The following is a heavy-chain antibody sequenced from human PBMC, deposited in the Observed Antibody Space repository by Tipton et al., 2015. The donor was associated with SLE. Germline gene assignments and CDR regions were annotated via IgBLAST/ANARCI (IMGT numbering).Heavy chain of an antibody. V-gene: IGHV3-30*19. Sequence: SLRLSCAASGFTFRNYGMHWVRQAPGKGLEWVTYICYDGSNKNYADSVKGRFTISRDNSKNSLYLEMSSLGPEDTAIYYCARDQMTDGHKYFDSWGQGTLVTVSS. CDR1: GFTFRNYG. J-gene: IGHJ4*02. D-gene: IGHD5-24*01. CDR3: ARDQMTDGHKYFDS. CDR2: ICYDGSNK.